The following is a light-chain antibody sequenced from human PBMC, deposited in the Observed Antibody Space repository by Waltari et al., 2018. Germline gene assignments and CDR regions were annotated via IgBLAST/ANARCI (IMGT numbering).Light chain of an antibody. CDR2: DAS. CDR1: SSDVGDYNY. J-gene: IGLJ2*01. V-gene: IGLV2-14*03. CDR3: ISYSSSTTLGV. Sequence: QSALTQPASVSGSPGQSITISCTGSSSDVGDYNYVPWYQQPPGKAPKLLIYDASNRPSGVSNRFSGSKSGNTASLTISWLLAEDEADYYCISYSSSTTLGVFGGGTKLTVL.